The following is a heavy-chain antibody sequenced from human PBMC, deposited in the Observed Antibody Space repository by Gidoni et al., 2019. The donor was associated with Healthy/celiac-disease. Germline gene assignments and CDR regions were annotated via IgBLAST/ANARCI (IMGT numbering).Heavy chain of an antibody. CDR3: ARGGLRGYCSGGSCYKFDP. J-gene: IGHJ5*02. V-gene: IGHV4-34*01. Sequence: QVQLQQWGAGLLKPSETLSLTCAVYGGSFRGYYWSGIRQPPGKGLEWIGEINPSGSTNSNPSLKGRVTISVDASKDQFSLKLSSVTAAGTAVYYCARGGLRGYCSGGSCYKFDPWGQGTLVTVSS. CDR2: INPSGST. D-gene: IGHD2-15*01. CDR1: GGSFRGYY.